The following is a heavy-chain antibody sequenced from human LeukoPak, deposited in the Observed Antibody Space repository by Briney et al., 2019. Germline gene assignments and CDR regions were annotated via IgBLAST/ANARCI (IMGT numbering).Heavy chain of an antibody. D-gene: IGHD3-10*01. CDR2: TYYRSTWYN. V-gene: IGHV6-1*01. Sequence: SQTLSLTCAISGDCVSSNSAAWNWTRHSRSRGLDWLGRTYYRSTWYNDYAVSVKSRITINPDPSKNQFSLQLNSVTPEDTAVYYCARGLYYYGSGSYSPDAFDIWGQGTMVTVSS. CDR1: GDCVSSNSAA. J-gene: IGHJ3*02. CDR3: ARGLYYYGSGSYSPDAFDI.